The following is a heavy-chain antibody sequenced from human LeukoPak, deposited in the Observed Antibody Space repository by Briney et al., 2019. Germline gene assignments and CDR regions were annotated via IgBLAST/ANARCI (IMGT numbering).Heavy chain of an antibody. J-gene: IGHJ4*02. CDR1: GGSISTYY. V-gene: IGHV4-59*08. Sequence: SETLSLTCTVSGGSISTYYWSWIRQPPGKGLEWIGYIYYSGITNYNPSLKSRATISLDTSKNQFSLKLNSVTAADTAVYYCAKRGSNTWSDFDYWGQGTLVTVSS. D-gene: IGHD6-13*01. CDR3: AKRGSNTWSDFDY. CDR2: IYYSGIT.